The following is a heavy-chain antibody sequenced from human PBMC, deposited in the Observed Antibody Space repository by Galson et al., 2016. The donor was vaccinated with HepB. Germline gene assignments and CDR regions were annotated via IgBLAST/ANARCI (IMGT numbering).Heavy chain of an antibody. V-gene: IGHV3-53*01. CDR2: IYSGGRT. D-gene: IGHD1-7*01. CDR3: ARDEIAGTTGDY. J-gene: IGHJ4*02. Sequence: SLRLSCAASGFTVSNNYMSWVRQAPGKGLEWVSVIYSGGRTYYADSVKGRFTISRDNSKNTLYLKSNSPRAEDTAVYYCARDEIAGTTGDYWGQGTRVTVSS. CDR1: GFTVSNNY.